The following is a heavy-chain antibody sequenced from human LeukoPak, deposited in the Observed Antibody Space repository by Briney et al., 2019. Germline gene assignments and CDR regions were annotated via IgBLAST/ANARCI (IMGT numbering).Heavy chain of an antibody. CDR3: AKDRYSSGWYPFDF. CDR2: ISYDGSNK. Sequence: GGSLRPSCAASGFTFSSYGMHWVRQAPGKGLEWVAVISYDGSNKYYADSVKGRFTISRDNSKNTLYLQMNSLRAEDTAVYYCAKDRYSSGWYPFDFWGQGTLVTVSS. CDR1: GFTFSSYG. D-gene: IGHD6-19*01. J-gene: IGHJ4*02. V-gene: IGHV3-30*18.